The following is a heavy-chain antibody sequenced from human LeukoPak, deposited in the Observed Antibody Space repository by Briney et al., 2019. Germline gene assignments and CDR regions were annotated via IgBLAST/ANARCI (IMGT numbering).Heavy chain of an antibody. CDR1: QYNLTSHR. J-gene: IGHJ5*02. D-gene: IGHD3-10*01. Sequence: VDSRSLSGTCSQYNLTSHRLSGARLVPGTGLEWMGRIDPSDSSTHYTASLEGHVTLSVAQCVSTAYLQWSSLKASDTAMYYCARIFGGTLSTCGQGDLVTASS. CDR3: ARIFGGTLST. V-gene: IGHV5-10-1*01. CDR2: IDPSDSST.